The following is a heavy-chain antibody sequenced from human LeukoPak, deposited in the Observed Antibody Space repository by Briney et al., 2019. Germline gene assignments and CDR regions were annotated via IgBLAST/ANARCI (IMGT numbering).Heavy chain of an antibody. CDR3: VREVLEWELRGDYSYYGMDV. V-gene: IGHV1-18*01. CDR1: GYTFTSYG. Sequence: ASVKVSCKASGYTFTSYGISWVRQAPGQGLEWMGWISAYNGNTNYTQKLQGRVTMTTDTSTSTAYMEPRSLRSDDTAVYYCVREVLEWELRGDYSYYGMDVWGQGTTVTVSS. D-gene: IGHD1-26*01. CDR2: ISAYNGNT. J-gene: IGHJ6*02.